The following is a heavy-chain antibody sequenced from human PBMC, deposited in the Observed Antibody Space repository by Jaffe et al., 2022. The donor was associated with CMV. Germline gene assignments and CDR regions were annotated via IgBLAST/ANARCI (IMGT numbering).Heavy chain of an antibody. CDR3: AKDQYVLGLKYYFDY. Sequence: QVQLVESGGGVVQPGRSLRLSCAASGFTFSSYGMHWVRQAPGKGLEWVAVISYDGSNKYYADSVKGRFTISRDNSKNTLYLQMNSLRAEDTAVYYCAKDQYVLGLKYYFDYWGQGTLVTVSS. CDR2: ISYDGSNK. CDR1: GFTFSSYG. D-gene: IGHD3-16*01. V-gene: IGHV3-30*18. J-gene: IGHJ4*02.